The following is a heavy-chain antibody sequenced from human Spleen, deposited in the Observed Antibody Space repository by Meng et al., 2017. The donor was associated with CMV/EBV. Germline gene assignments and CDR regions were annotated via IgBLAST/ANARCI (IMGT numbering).Heavy chain of an antibody. Sequence: YYWSWIRQPPGKGLEWIGEINHSGSTNYDPSLKSRVTISVDTSKNQFSLKLSSVTAADTAVYYCARTSKLGYCSGGSCYVGRWFDPWGQGTLVTVSS. V-gene: IGHV4-34*01. J-gene: IGHJ5*02. CDR3: ARTSKLGYCSGGSCYVGRWFDP. CDR1: YY. D-gene: IGHD2-15*01. CDR2: INHSGST.